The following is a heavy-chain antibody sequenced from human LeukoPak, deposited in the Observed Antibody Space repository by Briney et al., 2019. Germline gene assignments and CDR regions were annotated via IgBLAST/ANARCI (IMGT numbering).Heavy chain of an antibody. CDR2: ISGSGGIT. CDR1: GFTYSSYA. V-gene: IGHV3-23*01. Sequence: GGSLRLSCAASGFTYSSYAMSWVRQAPGKGLEWVSVISGSGGITNYADSVKGRFTISRDNSKNTLYLQMNSLRAEDTAVYYCARGYGDLSWGQGTLVTVSS. J-gene: IGHJ5*02. CDR3: ARGYGDLS. D-gene: IGHD4-17*01.